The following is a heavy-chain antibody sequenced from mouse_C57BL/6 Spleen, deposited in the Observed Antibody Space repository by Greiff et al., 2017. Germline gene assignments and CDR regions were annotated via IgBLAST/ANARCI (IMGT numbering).Heavy chain of an antibody. Sequence: QVQLKQSGPELVRPGVSVKISCKGSGYTFTDYAMHWVKQSHAKSLEWIGVISTYYGDASYNQKFKDKATMTVDKSSSTAYMELARLTSEDSAVYYCARADYYGSSYCWYFDVWGTGTTVTVSS. D-gene: IGHD1-1*01. CDR1: GYTFTDYA. J-gene: IGHJ1*03. V-gene: IGHV1-67*01. CDR3: ARADYYGSSYCWYFDV. CDR2: ISTYYGDA.